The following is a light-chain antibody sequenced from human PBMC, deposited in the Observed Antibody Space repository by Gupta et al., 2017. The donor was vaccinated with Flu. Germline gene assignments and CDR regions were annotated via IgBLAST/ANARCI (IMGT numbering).Light chain of an antibody. Sequence: PVTLSVSPGEGVTLSCRASQSIGIDLAWYQQKPGQAPRPLIYDASFRTTGVPARFSAGGSGTEFTLTISSLQPEDFAVYFCQQFRDWPFTFGQGTRLDIK. CDR3: QQFRDWPFT. V-gene: IGKV3-15*01. J-gene: IGKJ5*01. CDR2: DAS. CDR1: QSIGID.